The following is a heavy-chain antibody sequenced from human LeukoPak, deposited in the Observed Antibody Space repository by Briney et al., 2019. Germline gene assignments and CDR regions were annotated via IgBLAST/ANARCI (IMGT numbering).Heavy chain of an antibody. CDR2: IFATA. J-gene: IGHJ6*02. D-gene: IGHD1-26*01. V-gene: IGHV1-69*06. Sequence: IFATANYAQKFQGTVTITADKFTSTAYMEVSSLRSEDTAVYYCARDQKVGATPYFGMDVWGQGTTVTVSS. CDR3: ARDQKVGATPYFGMDV.